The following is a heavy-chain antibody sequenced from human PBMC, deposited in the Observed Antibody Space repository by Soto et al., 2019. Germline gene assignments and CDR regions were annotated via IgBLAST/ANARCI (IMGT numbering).Heavy chain of an antibody. Sequence: QVQLVESGGGVVQPGRSLRLSCAASGLTFSSYAMHWVRQAPGKGLEWVADISYDGSIKYYTDSVKGRFIISRDNSRNTLYLQMNSLRAEDTAVYYCAREGEGLDYWGQGTLVTVSS. CDR3: AREGEGLDY. D-gene: IGHD3-16*01. J-gene: IGHJ4*02. CDR2: ISYDGSIK. CDR1: GLTFSSYA. V-gene: IGHV3-30-3*01.